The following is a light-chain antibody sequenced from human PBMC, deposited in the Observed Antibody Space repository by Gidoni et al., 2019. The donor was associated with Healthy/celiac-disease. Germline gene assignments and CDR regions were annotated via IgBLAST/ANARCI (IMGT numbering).Light chain of an antibody. V-gene: IGKV1-13*02. CDR2: AAS. CDR3: QQFNSYPLT. J-gene: IGKJ4*01. CDR1: QGITSA. Sequence: ASQLTQSPSSLPASVGDRVTITYLASQGITSALAWYLQKPGTAPKLLIYAASSVEIGVPSRFSGSGSGTDFTLTISSLQPEDFATYYCQQFNSYPLTFGGXTKVEIK.